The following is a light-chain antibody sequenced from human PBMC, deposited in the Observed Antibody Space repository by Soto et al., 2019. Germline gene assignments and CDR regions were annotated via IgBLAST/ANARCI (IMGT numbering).Light chain of an antibody. CDR3: QQYNSYSLFT. CDR2: KAS. Sequence: DIQMTQSPSTLSASVGDTVIITCRASQSIRTWLAWYQQKPGKVPNLLIYKASSLESGVPSRFSGSGSGTEFTLTSSNLQPDDFATYYCQQYNSYSLFTFGPGTKVDIK. CDR1: QSIRTW. V-gene: IGKV1-5*03. J-gene: IGKJ3*01.